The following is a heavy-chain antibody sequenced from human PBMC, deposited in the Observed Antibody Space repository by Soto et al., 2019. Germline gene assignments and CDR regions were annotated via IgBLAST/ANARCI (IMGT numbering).Heavy chain of an antibody. V-gene: IGHV1-69*04. CDR2: IIPILGIA. CDR3: ARDYSSSSLSLRFDY. Sequence: ASVKVSCKASGGTFSSYTISWVRQAPGQGLEWMGRIIPILGIANYAQKFQGRVTITADKSTSTAYMELSSLRSEDTAVYYCARDYSSSSLSLRFDYWGQGTLVTVSS. CDR1: GGTFSSYT. J-gene: IGHJ4*02. D-gene: IGHD6-6*01.